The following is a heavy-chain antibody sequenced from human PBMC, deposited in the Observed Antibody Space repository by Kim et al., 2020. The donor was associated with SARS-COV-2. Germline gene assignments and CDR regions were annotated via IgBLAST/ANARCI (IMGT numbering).Heavy chain of an antibody. D-gene: IGHD2-2*02. CDR2: IYPGDSDT. V-gene: IGHV5-51*01. CDR3: ARQTVPAAIENAFDI. J-gene: IGHJ3*02. CDR1: GYSFTSYW. Sequence: GESLKISCKGSGYSFTSYWIGWVRQMPGKGLEWMGIIYPGDSDTRYSPSFQGQVTISADKSISTAYLQWSSLKASDTAMYYCARQTVPAAIENAFDIWGQGTMVTVSS.